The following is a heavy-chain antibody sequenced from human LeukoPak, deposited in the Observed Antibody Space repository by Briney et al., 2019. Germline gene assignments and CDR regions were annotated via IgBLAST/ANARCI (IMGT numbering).Heavy chain of an antibody. CDR3: ARVGGFWSGQELDY. CDR2: IYYSGST. J-gene: IGHJ4*02. V-gene: IGHV4-59*01. D-gene: IGHD3-3*01. Sequence: PSETLSLTCTVSGGSISSYYWSWIRQPPGKGLEWIGYIYYSGSTNYNPSLKSRVTISVDTSKNQFSLKLSSVTAADTAVYYCARVGGFWSGQELDYWGQGTLVTVSS. CDR1: GGSISSYY.